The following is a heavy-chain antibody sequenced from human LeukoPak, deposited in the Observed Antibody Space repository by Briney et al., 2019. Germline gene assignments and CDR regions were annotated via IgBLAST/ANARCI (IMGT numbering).Heavy chain of an antibody. CDR3: ARVWGSCFPHDY. Sequence: GGSLRLSCAASGFTFSSYWMHWVRQAPGKGLVWVSRINSDGSSTSYADSVKGRFTISRDNAKNTLYLQMNSLRAEDTAVYYCARVWGSCFPHDYWGQGTLVTVSS. CDR1: GFTFSSYW. CDR2: INSDGSST. J-gene: IGHJ4*02. V-gene: IGHV3-74*01. D-gene: IGHD3-16*01.